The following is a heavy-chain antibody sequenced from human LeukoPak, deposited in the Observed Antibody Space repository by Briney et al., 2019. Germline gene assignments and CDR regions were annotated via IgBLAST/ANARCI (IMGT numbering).Heavy chain of an antibody. CDR2: ISGSGGST. J-gene: IGHJ4*02. D-gene: IGHD3-16*01. CDR1: GFTFSSYA. Sequence: PGGSLRLSCAASGFTFSSYAMSWVRQAPGKGLESVSAISGSGGSTYYADSAKGRFTISRDNSKNTLYLQMNSLRDEDTAVYYCAKGKDIMITFGGVFDYWGQGTLVTVSS. V-gene: IGHV3-23*01. CDR3: AKGKDIMITFGGVFDY.